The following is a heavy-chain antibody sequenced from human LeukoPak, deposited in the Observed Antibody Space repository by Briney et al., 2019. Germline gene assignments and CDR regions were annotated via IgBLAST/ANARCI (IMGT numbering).Heavy chain of an antibody. V-gene: IGHV3-23*01. Sequence: GGSLRLSCAASGNYWMHWVRQAPGKGLEWVSTIGGGGYSTYYVDSVKGRFTISRDNSKNTLFLQMNSLRAEDTAIYYCAKGSVSMAGTPGDVWGQGTTVTVSS. D-gene: IGHD6-19*01. CDR2: IGGGGYST. CDR1: GNYW. CDR3: AKGSVSMAGTPGDV. J-gene: IGHJ6*02.